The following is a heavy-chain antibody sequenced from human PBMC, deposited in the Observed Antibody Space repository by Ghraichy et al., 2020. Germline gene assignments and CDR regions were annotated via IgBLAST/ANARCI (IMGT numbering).Heavy chain of an antibody. CDR3: ASRYCSSTSCHYMDV. CDR1: GFNFSTYG. D-gene: IGHD2-2*01. V-gene: IGHV3-48*02. CDR2: ISSRSDT. Sequence: ETLSLTCAASGFNFSTYGMNWVRQAPGKGLEWISHISSRSDTFYADSVKGRFTISRDNAKDSLYLQMNSLRDEDTAVYYCASRYCSSTSCHYMDVWGKGTTVTVSS. J-gene: IGHJ6*03.